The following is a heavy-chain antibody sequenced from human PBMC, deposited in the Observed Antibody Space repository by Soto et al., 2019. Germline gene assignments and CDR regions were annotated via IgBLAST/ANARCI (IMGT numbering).Heavy chain of an antibody. J-gene: IGHJ4*02. V-gene: IGHV3-48*01. D-gene: IGHD6-19*01. CDR2: ISGSSGTI. CDR1: GFTFSSFG. CDR3: ARGGYSTAWSVNY. Sequence: EVQLVESGGGLVQPGGSLRLSCVVSGFTFSSFGMNWVRQAPGKGLEWISYISGSSGTIYYENSVKGRFTIARDNAKNPLYLQMNSLRAEDTAVYYCARGGYSTAWSVNYWGQGTLVTVSS.